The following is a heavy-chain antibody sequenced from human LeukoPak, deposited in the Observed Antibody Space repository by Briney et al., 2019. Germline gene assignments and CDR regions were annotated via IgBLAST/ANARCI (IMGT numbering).Heavy chain of an antibody. V-gene: IGHV4-34*01. J-gene: IGHJ4*02. CDR3: ARGQGTVTTH. CDR1: GGSISSYY. D-gene: IGHD4-17*01. Sequence: SETLSLTCTVSGGSISSYYWTWIRQPPGKGLEWIGEINHSGSTNYNPSLKSRVTISVDTSKNQFSLKLSSVAAADTAVYYCARGQGTVTTHWGQGTLVTVSS. CDR2: INHSGST.